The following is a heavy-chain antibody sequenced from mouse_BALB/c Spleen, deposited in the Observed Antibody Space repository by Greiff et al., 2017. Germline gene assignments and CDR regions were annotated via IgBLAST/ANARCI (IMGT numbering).Heavy chain of an antibody. D-gene: IGHD2-4*01. CDR3: ARHGGYDYDPFAY. J-gene: IGHJ3*01. CDR1: GFTFSSYA. Sequence: EVKLVESGGGLVKPGGSLKLSCAASGFTFSSYAMSWVRQTPEKRLEWVATISSGGSYTYYPDSVKGRFTISRDNAKNTLYLQMSSLRSEDTAMYYCARHGGYDYDPFAYWGQGTLVTVSA. V-gene: IGHV5-9-3*01. CDR2: ISSGGSYT.